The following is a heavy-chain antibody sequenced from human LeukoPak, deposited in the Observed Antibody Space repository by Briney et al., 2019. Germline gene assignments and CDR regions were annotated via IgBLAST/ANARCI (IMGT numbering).Heavy chain of an antibody. CDR3: ARGNSDAFDI. CDR1: GFTFSNYA. CDR2: IWYDGSYK. Sequence: GGSLRLSCAASGFTFSNYAMHWVGQAPGKGLEWMAIIWYDGSYKYYADSVKGRFTISRDNSKNTLYLQVNSLTAEDTAVYYCARGNSDAFDIWGHGTMVTVSS. J-gene: IGHJ3*02. V-gene: IGHV3-33*01. D-gene: IGHD4-23*01.